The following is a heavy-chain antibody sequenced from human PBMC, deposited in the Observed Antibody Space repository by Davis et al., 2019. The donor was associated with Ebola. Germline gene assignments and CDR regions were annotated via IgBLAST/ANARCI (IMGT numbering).Heavy chain of an antibody. D-gene: IGHD2-2*01. J-gene: IGHJ5*02. V-gene: IGHV5-51*01. CDR1: GYSFTSYW. CDR3: ARHKGFSSNGELDP. CDR2: IYPGDSDT. Sequence: KVSCKGSGYSFTSYWIGWVRQMPGKGLEWMGIIYPGDSDTRYSPSWEGRVTISADKSMKTAYLQWSSLKPSDTAIYYCARHKGFSSNGELDPWGQGTLVTVS.